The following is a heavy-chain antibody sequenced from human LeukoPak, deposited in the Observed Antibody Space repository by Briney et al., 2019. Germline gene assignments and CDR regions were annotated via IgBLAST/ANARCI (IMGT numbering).Heavy chain of an antibody. Sequence: SETLSLTCAVSGGSISSSNWWSWVRQPPGKGLEWNGEIYHSGSTNYNPSLKSRVTISVDKSKNQFSLKLSSVTAADTAVYYCARGNYYDSSGYYYYFDYWGQGTLVTVSS. CDR3: ARGNYYDSSGYYYYFDY. CDR2: IYHSGST. CDR1: GGSISSSNW. V-gene: IGHV4-4*02. D-gene: IGHD3-22*01. J-gene: IGHJ4*02.